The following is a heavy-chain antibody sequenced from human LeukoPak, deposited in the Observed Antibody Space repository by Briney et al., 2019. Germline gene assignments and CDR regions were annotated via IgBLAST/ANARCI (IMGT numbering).Heavy chain of an antibody. D-gene: IGHD4-17*01. CDR2: IRDSGST. V-gene: IGHV3-69-1*01. Sequence: GGSLRLSCAASGFTFSAYPMNWVRQAPGKGLEWISHIRDSGSTDYADSVKGRFTISRDNAKSSLYLQLNSLRAEGTTVYFCARDHDYAFDNWGQGTLVAVSS. J-gene: IGHJ4*02. CDR1: GFTFSAYP. CDR3: ARDHDYAFDN.